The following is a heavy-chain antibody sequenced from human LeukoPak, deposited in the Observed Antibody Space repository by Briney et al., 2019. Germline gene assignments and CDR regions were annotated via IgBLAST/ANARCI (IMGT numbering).Heavy chain of an antibody. J-gene: IGHJ3*02. CDR1: GFTFSTYW. D-gene: IGHD3-9*01. Sequence: PGGSLRLSCAASGFTFSTYWMHWVRQAPGKGLVWVSRINRDGSSTSYADSVKGRFTISRDNAKNTLYLQMNRLRAEDTAVYYCARDRETYYEILTCYYTLGDAFDIWGQGTMVTVSS. CDR2: INRDGSST. V-gene: IGHV3-74*01. CDR3: ARDRETYYEILTCYYTLGDAFDI.